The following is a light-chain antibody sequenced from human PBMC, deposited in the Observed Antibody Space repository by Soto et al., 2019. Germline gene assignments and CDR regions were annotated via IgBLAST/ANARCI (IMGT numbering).Light chain of an antibody. CDR2: GNN. V-gene: IGLV1-40*01. CDR3: LSYDSSLGVV. J-gene: IGLJ3*02. CDR1: SSNIGAGYE. Sequence: QSVLTQPPSVSGAPGQRVTISCTGSSSNIGAGYEVHWYQQLPGTAPKLLIYGNNNRPSGVPDRISGSKSSTSVSLAITGLRAEDEADYYCLSYDSSLGVVFGGGTQLTVL.